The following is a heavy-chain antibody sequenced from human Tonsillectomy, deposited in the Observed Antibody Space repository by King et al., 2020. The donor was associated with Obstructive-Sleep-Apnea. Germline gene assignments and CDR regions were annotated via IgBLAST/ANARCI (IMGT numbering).Heavy chain of an antibody. J-gene: IGHJ4*02. CDR1: GGSISSYY. Sequence: QLQESGRGLVKPSETLSLTCTVSGGSISSYYWSWIRQPPGKGLGWIGYMYYGGATKYNPSLRGGASVVLEAPKKQVALRLTSVTAADTAGYYCAGDYGGFWEYWGQGIMVTVSA. CDR3: AGDYGGFWEY. CDR2: MYYGGAT. V-gene: IGHV4-59*01. D-gene: IGHD4/OR15-4a*01.